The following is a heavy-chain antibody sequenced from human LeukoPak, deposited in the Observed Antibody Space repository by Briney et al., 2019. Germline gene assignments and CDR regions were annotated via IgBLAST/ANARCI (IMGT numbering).Heavy chain of an antibody. CDR1: GDSLSSHA. V-gene: IGHV1-69*05. CDR3: ARDSYGAHDLVT. Sequence: GASVKVSCKASGDSLSSHAISWVRQAPGQGLEWMGSLLPMMGTLNHAQKFQGRLTMTTGSSTSTAYMELRGLTSQDTGIYYCARDSYGAHDLVTWGQGTKVSVSS. D-gene: IGHD3-16*01. J-gene: IGHJ6*02. CDR2: LLPMMGTL.